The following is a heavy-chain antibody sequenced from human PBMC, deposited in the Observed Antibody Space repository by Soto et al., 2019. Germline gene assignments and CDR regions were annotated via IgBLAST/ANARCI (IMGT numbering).Heavy chain of an antibody. CDR3: ARVYDFWSGYYWFDP. CDR1: GGSISTHY. CDR2: IYDRGIT. Sequence: SETLSLTCTVSGGSISTHYWTWIRQPPGKGLEWIGFIYDRGITNYNPSLKSRLTISVDTSKNQFSLKLSSVTATDTAVYYCARVYDFWSGYYWFDPWGQGTLVTVSS. V-gene: IGHV4-59*11. D-gene: IGHD3-3*01. J-gene: IGHJ5*02.